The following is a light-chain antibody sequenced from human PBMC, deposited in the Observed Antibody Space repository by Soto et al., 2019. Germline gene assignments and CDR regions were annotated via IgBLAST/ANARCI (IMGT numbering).Light chain of an antibody. J-gene: IGLJ1*01. CDR3: VAWDDRLRGRV. CDR1: SSNIGSNR. V-gene: IGLV1-47*02. Sequence: QSVLTQAPSASGTPGQRVTVSCSGSSSNIGSNRVYWYQQLPGTAPKLLIYDNNQRPSGVPDRFSGSKSGTSASLAISGLRSEDEADYYCVAWDDRLRGRVFGTGTKLTVL. CDR2: DNN.